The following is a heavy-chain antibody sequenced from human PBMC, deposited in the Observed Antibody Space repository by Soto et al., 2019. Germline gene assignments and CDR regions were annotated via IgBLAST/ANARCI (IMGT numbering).Heavy chain of an antibody. J-gene: IGHJ6*02. D-gene: IGHD2-2*01. CDR2: ISYDGSNK. CDR3: ARVRDCSSTNCYIQGLYSYYYGMHX. CDR1: GFTFSSYA. V-gene: IGHV3-30-3*01. Sequence: GGSLRLSCAASGFTFSSYAMHWVRQAPGKGLEWVAVISYDGSNKYYADSVKVRFTISIDNSNNTLYLQMNSLRAEDTAVYYCARVRDCSSTNCYIQGLYSYYYGMHXWGQGTPLTVS.